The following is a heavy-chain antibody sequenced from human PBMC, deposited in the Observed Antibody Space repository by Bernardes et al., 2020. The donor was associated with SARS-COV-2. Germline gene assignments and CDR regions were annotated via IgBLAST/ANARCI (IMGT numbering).Heavy chain of an antibody. J-gene: IGHJ3*02. CDR3: AGKFTYYDFWSGYLDAFDI. CDR2: IYYSGST. V-gene: IGHV4-59*01. Sequence: SETLSLTCTVSGGSISSYYWSWIRQPPGKGLEWIGYIYYSGSTNYNPSLKSRVTISVDTSKNQFSLKLSSVTAADTAVYYCAGKFTYYDFWSGYLDAFDIWGQGTMVTVSS. D-gene: IGHD3-3*01. CDR1: GGSISSYY.